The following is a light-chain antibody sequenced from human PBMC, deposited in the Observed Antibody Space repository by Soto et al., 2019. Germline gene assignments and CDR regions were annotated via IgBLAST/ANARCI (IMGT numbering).Light chain of an antibody. CDR2: SNN. J-gene: IGLJ2*01. CDR1: SSNIGRNS. V-gene: IGLV1-44*01. CDR3: AAWDDSLNVVI. Sequence: QSVLTQPPSASGTPGQRVTISCSGSSSNIGRNSVNWYQQLPGTAPQLLIYSNNQRPSGVPDRFSGSKSGTSASLAISGLQSDDEADYYCAAWDDSLNVVIFGGGTKLTVL.